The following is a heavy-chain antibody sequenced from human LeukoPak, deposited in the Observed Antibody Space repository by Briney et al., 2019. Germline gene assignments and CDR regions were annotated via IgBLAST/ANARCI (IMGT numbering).Heavy chain of an antibody. J-gene: IGHJ4*02. CDR3: ARAYNYYDSSGYYLGYYFDY. CDR2: SNAGNGNT. Sequence: ASVKVSCKASGYTFTSYAMHWVRQAPGQRLEWMGWSNAGNGNTKYSQEFQGRVTITRDTSASTAYMELRSLRSEDMAVYYCARAYNYYDSSGYYLGYYFDYWGQGTLATVSP. CDR1: GYTFTSYA. D-gene: IGHD3-22*01. V-gene: IGHV1-3*02.